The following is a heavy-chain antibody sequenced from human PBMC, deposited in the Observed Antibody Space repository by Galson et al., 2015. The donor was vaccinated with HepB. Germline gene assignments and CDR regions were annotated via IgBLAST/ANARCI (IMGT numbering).Heavy chain of an antibody. CDR1: GYTFTSYG. V-gene: IGHV1-18*04. CDR3: ARDLLNGGNAVVPAAIPYYYYGMDV. D-gene: IGHD2-2*02. CDR2: ISAYNGNT. J-gene: IGHJ6*02. Sequence: SVKVSCKASGYTFTSYGISWVRQAPGQGLEWMGWISAYNGNTNYAQKLQGRVTMTTDTSTSTAYMELRSLRSDDTAVYYCARDLLNGGNAVVPAAIPYYYYGMDVWGQGTTVTVSS.